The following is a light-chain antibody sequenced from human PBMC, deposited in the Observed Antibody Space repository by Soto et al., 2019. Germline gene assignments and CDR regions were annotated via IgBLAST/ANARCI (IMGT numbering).Light chain of an antibody. CDR2: DDR. V-gene: IGLV3-21*02. CDR1: NVASRR. CDR3: QVWDSGSDHYV. Sequence: SHELTQPPSVSVAPGQTARVTCGGINVASRRVHWFQQRPGQAPVLVVYDDRDRPSGIPERFSGANSGNTATLTISRVEAGDEADYFCQVWDSGSDHYVFGTGTKLTVL. J-gene: IGLJ1*01.